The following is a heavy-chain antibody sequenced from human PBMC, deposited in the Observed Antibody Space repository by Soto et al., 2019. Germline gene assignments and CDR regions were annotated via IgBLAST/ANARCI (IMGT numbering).Heavy chain of an antibody. CDR1: GFTFSSYA. CDR3: AKDLGYCSGGSCYDSGAFDY. J-gene: IGHJ4*02. V-gene: IGHV3-23*01. Sequence: GSLRLSCAASGFTFSSYAMSWVRQAPGKGLEWVSAISGSGGSTYYADSVKGRFTISRDNSKNTLYLQMNSLRAEDTAVYYCAKDLGYCSGGSCYDSGAFDYWGQGTLVTVSS. D-gene: IGHD2-15*01. CDR2: ISGSGGST.